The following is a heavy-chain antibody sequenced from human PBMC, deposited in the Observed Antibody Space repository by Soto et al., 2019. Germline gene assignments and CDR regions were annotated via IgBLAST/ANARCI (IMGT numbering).Heavy chain of an antibody. CDR2: INAYNGNT. Sequence: QVQLVQSGAEVKNPGASVKVSCKASGYRFTSYGIGWVRQAPGQGLEWMGWINAYNGNTNYAQNLQGRVTLTTDTSTSTAYMERSSLRSNDTAVYYCAMVDVYVTPSPQDVWGQGTTVTVSS. CDR1: GYRFTSYG. V-gene: IGHV1-18*01. J-gene: IGHJ6*02. D-gene: IGHD3-16*01. CDR3: AMVDVYVTPSPQDV.